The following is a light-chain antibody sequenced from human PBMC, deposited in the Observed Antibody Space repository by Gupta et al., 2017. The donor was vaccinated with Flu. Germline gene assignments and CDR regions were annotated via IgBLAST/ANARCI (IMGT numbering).Light chain of an antibody. V-gene: IGLV3-21*03. CDR2: DDR. CDR1: DSESKS. CDR3: QGWDTSSDHVV. J-gene: IGLJ2*01. Sequence: GKTARITGGGADSESKSVYWCQQKPGQAPVLIVYDDRDRSSGIPERFSGSNSGNTATVTISRVEAGDEADYYCQGWDTSSDHVVFGGGTKLTVL.